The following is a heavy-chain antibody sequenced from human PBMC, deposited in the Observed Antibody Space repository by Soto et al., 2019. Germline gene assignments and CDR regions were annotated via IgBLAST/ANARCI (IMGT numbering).Heavy chain of an antibody. D-gene: IGHD1-26*01. CDR2: INPKSGGT. V-gene: IGHV1-2*02. J-gene: IGHJ4*02. Sequence: ASVKVSCKASGYTFTSYGINWVRQAPGRGLEWMGWINPKSGGTMYPQKFQGRVTMTWDTSISTAYMALTRLRSDDTAVYYCARDLAKGGGSAGFDYWGQGTLVTVSS. CDR3: ARDLAKGGGSAGFDY. CDR1: GYTFTSYG.